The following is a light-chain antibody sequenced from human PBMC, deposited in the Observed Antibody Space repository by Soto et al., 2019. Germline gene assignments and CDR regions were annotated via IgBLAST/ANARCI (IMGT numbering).Light chain of an antibody. V-gene: IGKV3-15*01. J-gene: IGKJ4*01. Sequence: ETVMTQSPATLSASPGESATLSCRASQSVNSDLAWYQQIPGQPPRLLIYSASTGATGGPARFSGSGSGTEFTLTISSPQSEDFAIYYCQQYNNWPLTFGGGNKVEI. CDR1: QSVNSD. CDR3: QQYNNWPLT. CDR2: SAS.